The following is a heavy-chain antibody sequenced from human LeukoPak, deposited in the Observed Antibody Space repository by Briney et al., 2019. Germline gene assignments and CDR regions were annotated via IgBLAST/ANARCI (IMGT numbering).Heavy chain of an antibody. Sequence: GALRLSCAASGFTFSNYWLHWVRQAPGKGLVWVSRIDANAKTTSYADSVKGRFTISTDNAKKTLYLQMSSLRVEDTAVYYCLTVVETTIAAFDIWGQGTMVTVSS. CDR1: GFTFSNYW. CDR2: IDANAKTT. CDR3: LTVVETTIAAFDI. D-gene: IGHD1-26*01. J-gene: IGHJ3*02. V-gene: IGHV3-74*01.